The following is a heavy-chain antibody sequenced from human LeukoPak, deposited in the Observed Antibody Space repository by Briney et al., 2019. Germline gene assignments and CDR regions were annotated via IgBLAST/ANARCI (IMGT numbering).Heavy chain of an antibody. D-gene: IGHD1-1*01. CDR2: INPNSGGT. J-gene: IGHJ5*02. V-gene: IGHV1-2*02. CDR1: GYTFTGYY. CDR3: ARAQVRYPRNWFDP. Sequence: ASVKVSCKASGYTFTGYYMHWVRQAPGQGLEWMGWINPNSGGTNYAQKFQGRVTMTRDTSISTAYMELSSLRSEDTAVYYCARAQVRYPRNWFDPWGQGTLVTVSS.